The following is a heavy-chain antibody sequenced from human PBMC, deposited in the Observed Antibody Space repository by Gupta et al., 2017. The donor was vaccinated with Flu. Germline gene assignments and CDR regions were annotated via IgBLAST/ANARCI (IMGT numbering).Heavy chain of an antibody. CDR3: ATLRTTMVRGVIPFDY. V-gene: IGHV3-48*02. J-gene: IGHJ4*02. Sequence: EVQLVESGAGLVQPGGFLRLSCAAPGFTSSSYSMNWVRQAPGKGLEWVSYISSSSSTIYYADSVKGRFTISRDNAKNSLYLQMNSLRDEDTAVYYCATLRTTMVRGVIPFDYWGQGTLVTVSS. D-gene: IGHD3-10*01. CDR2: ISSSSSTI. CDR1: GFTSSSYS.